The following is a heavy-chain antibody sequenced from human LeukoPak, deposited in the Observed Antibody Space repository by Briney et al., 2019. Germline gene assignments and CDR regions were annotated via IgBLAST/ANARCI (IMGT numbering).Heavy chain of an antibody. J-gene: IGHJ4*02. Sequence: MSWVRQARGKGLEWVSSISSSSSYINYADSVRGRLTISRDNAKNSLYLQMTSLRAEDTAVYYCARDNSGYARFDYWGQGTLVTVSP. D-gene: IGHD5-12*01. CDR3: ARDNSGYARFDY. V-gene: IGHV3-21*01. CDR2: ISSSSSYI.